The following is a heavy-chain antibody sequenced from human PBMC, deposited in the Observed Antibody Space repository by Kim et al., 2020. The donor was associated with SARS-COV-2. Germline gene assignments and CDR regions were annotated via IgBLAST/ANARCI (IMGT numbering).Heavy chain of an antibody. CDR1: GGSFSGYY. CDR3: ARGRTQYYYGSGTYYGMDV. CDR2: INHSGST. D-gene: IGHD3-10*01. Sequence: SETLSLTCAVYGGSFSGYYWSWIRQPPGKGLEWIGEINHSGSTNYNPSLKSRVTISVDTSKNQFSLKLSSVTAADTAVYYCARGRTQYYYGSGTYYGMDVWGQGTTVTVSS. J-gene: IGHJ6*02. V-gene: IGHV4-34*01.